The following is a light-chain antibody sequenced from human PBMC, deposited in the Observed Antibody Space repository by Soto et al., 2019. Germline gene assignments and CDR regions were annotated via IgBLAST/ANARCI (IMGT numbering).Light chain of an antibody. Sequence: EIVLTQSPGTLSLSPGERATLSCRASQSVSNSLLAWYQQKPGQAPRLLIYAASSRATGIPDRFSGSGSGTHFTLTISRLEPEEVAVYYCQQYGSSPPYTFGQGTKLEIK. CDR1: QSVSNSL. CDR2: AAS. CDR3: QQYGSSPPYT. V-gene: IGKV3-20*01. J-gene: IGKJ2*01.